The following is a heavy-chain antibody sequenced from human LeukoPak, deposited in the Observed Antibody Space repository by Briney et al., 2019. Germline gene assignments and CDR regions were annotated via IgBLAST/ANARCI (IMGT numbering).Heavy chain of an antibody. J-gene: IGHJ4*02. Sequence: RPGGSLRLSCAASEFTFSNYNMNWVRQAPGEGLEWLSYISSSSSTIYYADSVKGRFTISRDNAKNSLYLQMNSLRAEDTAVYYCAKDLSDYYGSGNYSPFDYWGQGTLVTVSS. D-gene: IGHD3-10*01. CDR1: EFTFSNYN. V-gene: IGHV3-48*04. CDR3: AKDLSDYYGSGNYSPFDY. CDR2: ISSSSSTI.